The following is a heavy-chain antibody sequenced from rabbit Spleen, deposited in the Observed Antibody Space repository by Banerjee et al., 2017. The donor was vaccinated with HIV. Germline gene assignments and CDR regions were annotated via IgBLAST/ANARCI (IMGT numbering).Heavy chain of an antibody. D-gene: IGHD8-1*01. J-gene: IGHJ6*01. Sequence: VQLEESGGGLVQPEGSLTLTCAASGFTFSTSYYMTWVRQAPGKGLEWIAWIHTGSGNAYYASWAKGRVTISKISSTTVTLQMTSLTAADTATYFCARDSGSSFSSYGMDLWGQGTLVTVS. CDR2: IHTGSGNA. CDR3: ARDSGSSFSSYGMDL. V-gene: IGHV1S45*01. CDR1: GFTFSTSYY.